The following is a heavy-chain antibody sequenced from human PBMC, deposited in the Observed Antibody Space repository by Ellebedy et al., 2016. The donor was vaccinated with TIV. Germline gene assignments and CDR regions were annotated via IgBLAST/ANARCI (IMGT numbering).Heavy chain of an antibody. CDR1: VGSITGFF. J-gene: IGHJ4*02. Sequence: MPSETLSLTCTVSVGSITGFFCSWIPQAPGRGLAWLGYVFYTGNTYYNPSLRSRVAMSVDTSKNQFSLSLTSVTAADTAVYYCAKARDRSLDQWGQGTLVTVSS. V-gene: IGHV4-59*12. CDR2: VFYTGNT. D-gene: IGHD1-14*01. CDR3: AKARDRSLDQ.